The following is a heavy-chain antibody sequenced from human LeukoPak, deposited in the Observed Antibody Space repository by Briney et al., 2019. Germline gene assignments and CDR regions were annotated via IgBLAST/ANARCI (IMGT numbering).Heavy chain of an antibody. CDR3: ARTAAAGHFDY. D-gene: IGHD6-13*01. CDR1: GGSFSGYY. CDR2: IDWDDDK. V-gene: IGHV2-70*11. J-gene: IGHJ4*02. Sequence: TLSLTCAVYGGSFSGYYWSWIRQPPGKALEWLARIDWDDDKYYSTSLKTRLTISKDTSKNQVVLTMTNMDPVDTATYYCARTAAAGHFDYWGQGTLVTVSS.